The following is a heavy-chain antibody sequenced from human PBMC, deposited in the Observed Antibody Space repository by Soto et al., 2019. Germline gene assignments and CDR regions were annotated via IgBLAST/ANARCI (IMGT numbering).Heavy chain of an antibody. Sequence: GGSLRLSCAASGFTFSDYYISWVRQAPGKGLEWVSYISNSGSYTAYADSVKGRFTISRDNAKNSLYLQMNSLRAEDTAVYYCARAPSISAYYYDSSGNGAFDIWGQGTMVTVSS. J-gene: IGHJ3*02. V-gene: IGHV3-11*06. D-gene: IGHD3-22*01. CDR2: ISNSGSYT. CDR3: ARAPSISAYYYDSSGNGAFDI. CDR1: GFTFSDYY.